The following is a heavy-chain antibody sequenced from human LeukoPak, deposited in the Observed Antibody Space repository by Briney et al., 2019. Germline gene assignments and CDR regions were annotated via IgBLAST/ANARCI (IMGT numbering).Heavy chain of an antibody. Sequence: YINWFQGRVTMTRDTSIRTAYMELSRLRSDDTAVYYCARGRSSSWYDWFDPWGQGTLVTVSS. V-gene: IGHV1-2*02. D-gene: IGHD6-13*01. J-gene: IGHJ5*02. CDR3: ARGRSSSWYDWFDP.